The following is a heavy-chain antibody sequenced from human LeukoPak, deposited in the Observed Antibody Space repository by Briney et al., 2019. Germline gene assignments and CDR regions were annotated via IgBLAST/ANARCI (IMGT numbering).Heavy chain of an antibody. V-gene: IGHV3-49*04. Sequence: GGSLRLSCAASGFTFSSYGFHWVRQAPGKGLEWVGFIRSKAYGGTTEYAASVKGRFTISRDDSKSIAYLQMNSLKTEDTAVYYCTRVSAARDPYFDYWGQGTLVTVSS. J-gene: IGHJ4*02. CDR2: IRSKAYGGTT. D-gene: IGHD2-2*01. CDR3: TRVSAARDPYFDY. CDR1: GFTFSSYG.